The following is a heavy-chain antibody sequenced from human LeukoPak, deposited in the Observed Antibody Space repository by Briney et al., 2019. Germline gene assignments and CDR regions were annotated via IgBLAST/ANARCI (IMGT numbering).Heavy chain of an antibody. V-gene: IGHV3-48*02. Sequence: PGGSLRLSCAASGFTFSDYNMNWVRQAPGKGLEWVSYISSSSSPIYYADSVKGRFTISRDNAKNSLYLQMNSQRDEDTAVYFCARYSSGYYSYYFDYWGQGTLVTVSS. CDR1: GFTFSDYN. CDR2: ISSSSSPI. CDR3: ARYSSGYYSYYFDY. J-gene: IGHJ4*02. D-gene: IGHD3-22*01.